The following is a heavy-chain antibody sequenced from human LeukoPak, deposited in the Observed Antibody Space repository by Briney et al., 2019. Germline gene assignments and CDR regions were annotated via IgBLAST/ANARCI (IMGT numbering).Heavy chain of an antibody. Sequence: PSQTLSLTCTVSGGSISSRGYYWSWIRQHPGKGLEWIGYIYYSGSTYYNPSLKSRVTISVDTSKNQFSLKLGSVTAADTAVYYCARVMDILAGQSWFDPWGQGTLVTVSS. J-gene: IGHJ5*02. D-gene: IGHD3-9*01. V-gene: IGHV4-31*03. CDR1: GGSISSRGYY. CDR3: ARVMDILAGQSWFDP. CDR2: IYYSGST.